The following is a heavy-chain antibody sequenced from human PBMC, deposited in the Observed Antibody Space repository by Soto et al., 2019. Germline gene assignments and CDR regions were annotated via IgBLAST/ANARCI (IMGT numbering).Heavy chain of an antibody. CDR3: ARVAGTVGATAPDY. J-gene: IGHJ4*01. Sequence: QVHLVQSGAEVKKPGASVKVSCKASGYTFTTYGMSWVRQAPGQGLEWMGWITTYNGNTNYAQRLQGRVTMTTDTSTSTAYMELRSLRSDDTAVYYCARVAGTVGATAPDYWGQGTLFTVSS. D-gene: IGHD1-26*01. CDR1: GYTFTTYG. CDR2: ITTYNGNT. V-gene: IGHV1-18*01.